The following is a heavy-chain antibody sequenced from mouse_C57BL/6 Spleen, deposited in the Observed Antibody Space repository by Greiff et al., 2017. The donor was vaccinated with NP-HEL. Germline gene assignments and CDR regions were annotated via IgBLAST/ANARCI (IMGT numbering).Heavy chain of an antibody. CDR2: IDPSDSYT. J-gene: IGHJ2*01. V-gene: IGHV1-69*01. CDR3: ARKIPLYYGSGDFDY. CDR1: GYTFTSYW. D-gene: IGHD1-1*01. Sequence: QVQLQQPGAELVMPGASVKLSCKASGYTFTSYWMHWVKQRPGQGLEWIGEIDPSDSYTNYNQKFKGKSTLTVDKSSSTAYMQLSSLTSADSAVYYCARKIPLYYGSGDFDYWGQGTTLTVSS.